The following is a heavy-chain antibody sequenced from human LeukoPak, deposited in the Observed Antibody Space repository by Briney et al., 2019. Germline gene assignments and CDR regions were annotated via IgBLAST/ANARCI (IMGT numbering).Heavy chain of an antibody. CDR3: ARGRGDIDFDF. CDR2: TYFRSKWYN. J-gene: IGHJ4*02. CDR1: GDSVSSNRAT. Sequence: SQTLSLTCAISGDSVSSNRATWTWIRQSPSRGLEWLGRTYFRSKWYNDYAVSVKGRITINPDTSKNQFSLQLNSATPEDTAVYCCARGRGDIDFDFWGQGTLVTVSS. V-gene: IGHV6-1*01.